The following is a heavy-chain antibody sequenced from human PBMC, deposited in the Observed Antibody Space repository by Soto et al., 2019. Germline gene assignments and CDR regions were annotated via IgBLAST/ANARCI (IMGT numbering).Heavy chain of an antibody. CDR2: IYPDDSDT. Sequence: GESLKISCKCSEYRFTSYWIGWVRQMPGKGLEWIGIIYPDDSDTRYNPSFQGQVTISADKSISTAYLQWSSLKASDTAMYYCARRKDFDYWGQGTLVTVSS. J-gene: IGHJ4*02. V-gene: IGHV5-51*01. CDR1: EYRFTSYW. CDR3: ARRKDFDY.